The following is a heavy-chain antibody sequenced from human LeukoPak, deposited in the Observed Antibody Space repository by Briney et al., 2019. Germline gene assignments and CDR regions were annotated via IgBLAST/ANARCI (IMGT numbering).Heavy chain of an antibody. CDR1: GFTFSSSG. CDR2: VSQDGSNR. J-gene: IGHJ4*02. Sequence: GGSLRLSCAASGFTFSSSGMHWVRQAPGKGLGWVSTVSQDGSNRYYGDSVKGRFFSSRDNSRNAVYLQMNSLRAEDTAVYFCAKDTPSPNSGFYHYWGQGTPVTVSS. CDR3: AKDTPSPNSGFYHY. V-gene: IGHV3-30*18. D-gene: IGHD1-26*01.